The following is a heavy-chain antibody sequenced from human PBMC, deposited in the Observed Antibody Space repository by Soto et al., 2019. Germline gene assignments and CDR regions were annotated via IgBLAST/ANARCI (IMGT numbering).Heavy chain of an antibody. Sequence: GGSLGLSCAASGFSLSTYGMPWVRQGKGRGLAWVAALSYAGDAFYPGSVKGRFTVSRQCAKNSLYLQMNSLTAGDTAVYCCEKGPHSTAGYYYRDVWGKGTTVTVSS. CDR3: EKGPHSTAGYYYRDV. D-gene: IGHD3-10*01. CDR1: GFSLSTYG. CDR2: LSYAGDA. J-gene: IGHJ6*03. V-gene: IGHV3-13*01.